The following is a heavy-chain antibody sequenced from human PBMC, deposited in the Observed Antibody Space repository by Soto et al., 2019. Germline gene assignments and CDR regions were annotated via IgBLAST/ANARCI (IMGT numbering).Heavy chain of an antibody. V-gene: IGHV3-66*01. CDR3: AREDIVVVPAATNTYYYYMDV. CDR1: GFTVSSNY. CDR2: IYSGGST. J-gene: IGHJ6*03. Sequence: GGSLRLSCAASGFTVSSNYMSWVRQAPGKGLEWVSVIYSGGSTYYADSVKGRFTISRDNSKNTLYLQMNSLRAEDTAVYYCAREDIVVVPAATNTYYYYMDVWGKGTTVTVSS. D-gene: IGHD2-2*01.